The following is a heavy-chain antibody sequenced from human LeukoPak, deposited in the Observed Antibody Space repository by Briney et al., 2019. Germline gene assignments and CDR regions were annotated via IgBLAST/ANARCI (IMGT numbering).Heavy chain of an antibody. V-gene: IGHV3-23*01. J-gene: IGHJ4*02. Sequence: GGSLRLSCAASGFTFSSYAMSWVRQAPGKGLEWVSAISGSGGSTYYADSVKGRFTISRDNSRNTLYLQMNSLRAEDTAVYYCATSYYDILTGYPQFDYWGQGTLVTVSS. D-gene: IGHD3-9*01. CDR3: ATSYYDILTGYPQFDY. CDR1: GFTFSSYA. CDR2: ISGSGGST.